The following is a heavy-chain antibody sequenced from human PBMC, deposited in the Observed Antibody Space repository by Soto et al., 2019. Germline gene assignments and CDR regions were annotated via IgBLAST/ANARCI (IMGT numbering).Heavy chain of an antibody. CDR1: GFTFSSNW. D-gene: IGHD3-10*01. CDR3: ARGPSGWFGFDY. J-gene: IGHJ4*02. Sequence: EVQLVESGGGLVQPGGSLRLSCAGSGFTFSSNWMHWVRQDPGKGLVLVSRLNSDGTSASYADSVKGRFTISRDNAKNTLFLQINSLTAEDTALYYCARGPSGWFGFDYWGQGTLVTVSS. CDR2: LNSDGTSA. V-gene: IGHV3-74*01.